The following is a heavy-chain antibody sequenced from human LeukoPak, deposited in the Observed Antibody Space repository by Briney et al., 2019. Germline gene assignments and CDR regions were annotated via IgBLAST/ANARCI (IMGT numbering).Heavy chain of an antibody. CDR3: AKDLYYYDSSED. J-gene: IGHJ4*02. V-gene: IGHV3-23*01. CDR2: ISGSGGST. CDR1: GFTFSSYV. D-gene: IGHD3-22*01. Sequence: GGSLRLPCAVSGFTFSSYVMTWVRQAPGKGLEWVSSISGSGGSTYYADSVKGRFTISRDNSKNTLYLQLNSLRAEDTAMYYCAKDLYYYDSSEDWGQGTLVTVSS.